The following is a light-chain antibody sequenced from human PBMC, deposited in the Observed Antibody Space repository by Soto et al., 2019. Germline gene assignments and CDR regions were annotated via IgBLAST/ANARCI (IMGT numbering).Light chain of an antibody. V-gene: IGLV1-44*01. J-gene: IGLJ2*01. CDR3: AAWDDSLNAVV. CDR1: TSNLGGNT. CDR2: TNN. Sequence: QSVLTQPPSVSGTPGHKVSISCSGSTSNLGGNTVNWYQQLPGTAPKLLIYTNNQRPSGVPDRFSGSKSGTSASLAISGLRSEDEADFYCAAWDDSLNAVVFGGGIKLTVL.